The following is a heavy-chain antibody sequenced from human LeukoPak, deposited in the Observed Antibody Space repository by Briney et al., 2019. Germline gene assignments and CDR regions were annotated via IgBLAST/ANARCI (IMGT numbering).Heavy chain of an antibody. D-gene: IGHD4-11*01. J-gene: IGHJ6*02. CDR1: GGSISSYY. CDR2: IYYSGST. V-gene: IGHV4-59*08. Sequence: SETLSLTCAVSGGSISSYYWSWIRQPPGKGLEWIGYIYYSGSTNYNPSLKSRVTISVDTSKNQFSLKLSSVTAADTAVYYCARLSVTSPDYYYGMDVWGQGTTVTVSS. CDR3: ARLSVTSPDYYYGMDV.